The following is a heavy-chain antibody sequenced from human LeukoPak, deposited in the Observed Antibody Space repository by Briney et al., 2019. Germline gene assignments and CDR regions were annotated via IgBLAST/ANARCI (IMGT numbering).Heavy chain of an antibody. CDR3: AKLNYYDSSGYSYDDY. CDR2: ISYDGSNK. CDR1: GFTFSSYG. Sequence: GRSLRLSCAASGFTFSSYGMHWVRQAPGKGLEWVAVISYDGSNKYYADSVKGRFTMSRDNSKNTLYLQMNSLRAEDTVVYYCAKLNYYDSSGYSYDDYWGQGTLVTVSS. J-gene: IGHJ4*02. D-gene: IGHD3-22*01. V-gene: IGHV3-30*18.